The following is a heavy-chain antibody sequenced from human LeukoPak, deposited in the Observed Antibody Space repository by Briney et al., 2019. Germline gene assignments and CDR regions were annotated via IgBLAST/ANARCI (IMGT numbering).Heavy chain of an antibody. D-gene: IGHD2-15*01. CDR1: GFTFSSYG. CDR2: IRYDGSNK. V-gene: IGHV3-30*02. CDR3: AKALEPIVVVVAAKDY. Sequence: GGSLRLFCAASGFTFSSYGMHWVRQAPGKGLEWVAFIRYDGSNKYYADSVKGRFTISRDNSKNTLYLQMNSLRAEDTAVYYCAKALEPIVVVVAAKDYWGQGTLVTVSS. J-gene: IGHJ4*02.